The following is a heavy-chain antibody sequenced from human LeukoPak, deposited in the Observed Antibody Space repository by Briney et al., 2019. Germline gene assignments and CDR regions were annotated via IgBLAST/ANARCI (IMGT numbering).Heavy chain of an antibody. J-gene: IGHJ4*02. CDR3: AKDGGVRYFDWATNFGY. V-gene: IGHV3-23*01. CDR2: ISGSGGST. CDR1: GFTFSSYA. D-gene: IGHD3-9*01. Sequence: GGSLRLSCAASGFTFSSYAMSWVRQAPGKGLEWVSAISGSGGSTYYADSVKGRFTISRDNSKNTLYLQMNSLRAEDTAVYHCAKDGGVRYFDWATNFGYWGQGTLVTVSS.